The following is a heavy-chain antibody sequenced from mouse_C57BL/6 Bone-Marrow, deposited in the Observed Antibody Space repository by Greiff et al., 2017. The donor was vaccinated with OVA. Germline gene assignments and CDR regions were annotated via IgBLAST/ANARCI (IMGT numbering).Heavy chain of an antibody. CDR2: IDPNSGGT. D-gene: IGHD1-1*01. CDR3: ARRYYYGSSRVYFDY. CDR1: GYTFTSYW. V-gene: IGHV1-72*01. J-gene: IGHJ2*01. Sequence: QVQLKQPGAELVKPGASVKLSCKASGYTFTSYWMHWVKQRPGRGLEWIGRIDPNSGGTKYNEKFKSKATLTVDKPSSTAYMQLSSLTSEDSAVYYCARRYYYGSSRVYFDYWGQGTTLTVSS.